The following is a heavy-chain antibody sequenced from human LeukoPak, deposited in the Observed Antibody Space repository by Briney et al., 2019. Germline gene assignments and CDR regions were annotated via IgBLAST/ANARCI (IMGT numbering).Heavy chain of an antibody. CDR2: IFYSGDT. V-gene: IGHV4-39*07. Sequence: SETLSLTCTVSGDSISSSSYYWGWIRQPPGKGLEWIGTIFYSGDTYYSPSLKSRVTISVDTSKNQFSLKLSSVTAADTAVYYCARRQQWLAPKNFDYWGQGTLVTVSS. J-gene: IGHJ4*02. CDR1: GDSISSSSYY. D-gene: IGHD6-19*01. CDR3: ARRQQWLAPKNFDY.